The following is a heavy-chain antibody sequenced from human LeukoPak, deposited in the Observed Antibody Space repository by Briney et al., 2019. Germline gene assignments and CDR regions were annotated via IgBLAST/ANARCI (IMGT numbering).Heavy chain of an antibody. D-gene: IGHD6-13*01. J-gene: IGHJ4*02. CDR1: GGSFSGYY. CDR2: IYYSGST. CDR3: ARDTSKLDYFDY. Sequence: SETLSLTCAVYGGSFSGYYWSWIRQPPGKALEWIGYIYYSGSTNYNPSRKSRVTISVDTSKNQFSLKLSSVTAADTAVYYCARDTSKLDYFDYWGQGTLVTVSS. V-gene: IGHV4-59*01.